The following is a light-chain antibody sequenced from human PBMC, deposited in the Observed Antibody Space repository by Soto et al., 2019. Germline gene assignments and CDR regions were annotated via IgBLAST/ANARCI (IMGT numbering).Light chain of an antibody. CDR3: QQRSNWPRLT. J-gene: IGKJ4*01. CDR1: QSVSSY. CDR2: DAS. Sequence: EIVLTQSPATLSLSPGERATLSCRASQSVSSYLAWYQQKPCQAPRLLIYDASNRATGIPARFSGSGSGTDFTLTISSLEPEDFAVYYCQQRSNWPRLTFGGGTKV. V-gene: IGKV3-11*01.